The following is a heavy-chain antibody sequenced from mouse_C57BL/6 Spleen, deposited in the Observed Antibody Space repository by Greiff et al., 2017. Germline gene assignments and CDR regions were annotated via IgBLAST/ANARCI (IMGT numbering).Heavy chain of an antibody. CDR3: ARQGVYSSGAMDY. J-gene: IGHJ4*01. CDR1: GFTFSSYG. V-gene: IGHV5-6*01. CDR2: ISSGGSYT. Sequence: EVQGVESGGDLVKPGGSLKLSCAASGFTFSSYGMSWVRQTPDKRLEWVATISSGGSYTYYPDSVKGRFTISRDNAKNTLYLQMSSLKSEDTAMYYCARQGVYSSGAMDYWGQGTSVTVSS. D-gene: IGHD2-1*01.